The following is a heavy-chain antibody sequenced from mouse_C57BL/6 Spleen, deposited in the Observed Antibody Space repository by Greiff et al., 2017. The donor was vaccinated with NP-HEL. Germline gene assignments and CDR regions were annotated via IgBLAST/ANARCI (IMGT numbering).Heavy chain of an antibody. CDR2: FYPGRGSI. D-gene: IGHD1-1*01. J-gene: IGHJ4*01. V-gene: IGHV1-62-2*01. CDR1: GYTFTEYT. CDR3: ASHEGFIYAMDY. Sequence: VQLQQSGAELVKPGASVKLSCTASGYTFTEYTIHWVKQRSGQGLEWLGWFYPGRGSIKSNEKFKDKATLTADNSSSTVYMELSIFTPVSSVVYVCASHEGFIYAMDYWGQGTSVTVSS.